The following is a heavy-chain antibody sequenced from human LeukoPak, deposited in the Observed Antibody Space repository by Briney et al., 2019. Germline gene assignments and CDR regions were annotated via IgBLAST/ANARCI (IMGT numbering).Heavy chain of an antibody. CDR3: TKARGAGSHDDFDY. CDR2: ISTSGTTI. Sequence: GGSLSLSFAASGFTFIAYSMNWVRQAPGRGLEWLSYISTSGTTIFYADSLRGRFTISRDNAKNTLYLQMNSLRVEDTAVYYCTKARGAGSHDDFDYWGKGTLVTVSS. D-gene: IGHD1-26*01. J-gene: IGHJ4*02. CDR1: GFTFIAYS. V-gene: IGHV3-48*01.